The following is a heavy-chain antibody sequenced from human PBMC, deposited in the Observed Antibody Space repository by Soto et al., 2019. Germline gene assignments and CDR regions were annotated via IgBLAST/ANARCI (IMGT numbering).Heavy chain of an antibody. CDR1: RFTFSTYG. D-gene: IGHD1-20*01. V-gene: IGHV3-30*18. Sequence: GGSLRLSCAASRFTFSTYGMHWVRQAPGKGLEWVSFISYDGSNKYYADSVKGRFTISRDNSKNTLYLQMNSLRVEDTAVFYCAKDHDPHITGPSDLWGQGTLVTVS. CDR2: ISYDGSNK. CDR3: AKDHDPHITGPSDL. J-gene: IGHJ5*02.